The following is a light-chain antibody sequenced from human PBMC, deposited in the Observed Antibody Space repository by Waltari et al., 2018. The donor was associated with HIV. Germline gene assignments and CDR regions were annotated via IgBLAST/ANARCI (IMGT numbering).Light chain of an antibody. CDR3: QQLNSYPLT. Sequence: DIHLTQSPPFLSASIGARVTISCRATQCINSYLPWYQQKPGKAPKLLIYVASTLRSGVPSRFSGSGSGTEFTLTISNLQPEDSATYYCQQLNSYPLTFGGGTKVETK. V-gene: IGKV1-9*01. CDR2: VAS. CDR1: QCINSY. J-gene: IGKJ4*01.